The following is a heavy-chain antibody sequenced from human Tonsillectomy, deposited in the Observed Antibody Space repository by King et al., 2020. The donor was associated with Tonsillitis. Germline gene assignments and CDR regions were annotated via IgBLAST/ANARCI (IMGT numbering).Heavy chain of an antibody. J-gene: IGHJ4*02. CDR2: ISSSGSTI. CDR3: ARDRYYGSGSFDY. V-gene: IGHV3-48*03. CDR1: GFTFSSYE. Sequence: VQLVESGGGLVQPGGSLRLSCAASGFTFSSYEMNWVRQAPGEGLEWGSYISSSGSTIYYADSVKGRFTISRDNARNSLYLQMNSLRAEDTAVYYCARDRYYGSGSFDYWGQGTLVTVSS. D-gene: IGHD3-10*01.